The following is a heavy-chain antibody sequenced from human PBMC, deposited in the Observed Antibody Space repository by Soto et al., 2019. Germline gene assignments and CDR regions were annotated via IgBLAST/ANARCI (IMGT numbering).Heavy chain of an antibody. Sequence: QVQLVESGGGVVQPGRSLRLSCAASGFTFSSYGMHWVRQAPGKGLEWVAVIWYDGSNKYYADSVKGRFTISRDNSKNPLYLKMNSRRAEDTAVYYCASHRHYYDSSGYHYYYSGMDVGGQGTTVTVSS. CDR2: IWYDGSNK. CDR1: GFTFSSYG. D-gene: IGHD3-22*01. V-gene: IGHV3-33*01. CDR3: ASHRHYYDSSGYHYYYSGMDV. J-gene: IGHJ6*02.